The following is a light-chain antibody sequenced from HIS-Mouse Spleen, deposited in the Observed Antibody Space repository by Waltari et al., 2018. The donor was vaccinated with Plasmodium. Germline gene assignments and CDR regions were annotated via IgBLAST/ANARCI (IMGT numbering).Light chain of an antibody. CDR2: DAS. Sequence: EIVLTQSPATLSLSPGERATLSRRASQSVSSYLAWYQQKPGQAPGLLIYDASNRATGIPARFSGSGSGTDFTLTISSLEPEDFAVYYCQQRSNWPPLTFGGGTKVEIK. J-gene: IGKJ4*01. V-gene: IGKV3-11*01. CDR3: QQRSNWPPLT. CDR1: QSVSSY.